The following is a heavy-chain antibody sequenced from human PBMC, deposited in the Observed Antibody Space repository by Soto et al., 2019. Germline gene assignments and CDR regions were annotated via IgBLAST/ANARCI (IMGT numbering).Heavy chain of an antibody. V-gene: IGHV1-69*12. CDR2: IIPIFGTA. Sequence: QVQLVQSGAEVKKPGSSVKVSCKASGGTFSSYAISWVRQAPGQGLEWMGGIIPIFGTANYAQKFQGRVTMTADESTSTASMELGSLRSEDTAVYYCARGYSRGWEERVEYFQHWGQGTLVTVSS. CDR1: GGTFSSYA. J-gene: IGHJ1*01. CDR3: ARGYSRGWEERVEYFQH. D-gene: IGHD6-19*01.